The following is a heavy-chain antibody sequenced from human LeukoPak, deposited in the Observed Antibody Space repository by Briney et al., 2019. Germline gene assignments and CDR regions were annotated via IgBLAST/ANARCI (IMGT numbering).Heavy chain of an antibody. D-gene: IGHD6-13*01. Sequence: SETLSLTCTVSGGSISSGGYYWSWIRQHPGKGLEWIGYIYYSGSTYYNPSLKSRVTISVDTSKNQFSLKLSSVTAADTAVYYCARRVAAVGDYWGQGTLVTVSS. J-gene: IGHJ4*02. V-gene: IGHV4-31*03. CDR1: GGSISSGGYY. CDR3: ARRVAAVGDY. CDR2: IYYSGST.